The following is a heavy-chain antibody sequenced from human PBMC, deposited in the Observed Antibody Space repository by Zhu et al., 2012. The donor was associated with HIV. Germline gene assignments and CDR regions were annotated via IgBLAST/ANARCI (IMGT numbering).Heavy chain of an antibody. V-gene: IGHV4-34*01. CDR1: GGSFSGYY. CDR2: INHSGST. CDR3: ARGVHKVPSYYYGSGSYSY. Sequence: QVQLQQWGAGLLKPSETLSLTCAVYGGSFSGYYWSWIRQPPGKGLEWIGEINHSGSTNYNPSLKSRVTISVDTSKNQFSLKLSSVTAADTAVYYCARGVHKVPSYYYGSGSYSYWGQGTLVTVSS. J-gene: IGHJ4*02. D-gene: IGHD3-10*01.